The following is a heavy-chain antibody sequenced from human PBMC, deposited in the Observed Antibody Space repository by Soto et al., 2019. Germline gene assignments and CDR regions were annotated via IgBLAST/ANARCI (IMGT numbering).Heavy chain of an antibody. Sequence: GASVKVSCKASGGTFSSYAISWVRQAPGQGLEWMGGIIPIFGTANYAQKSQGRVTITADESTSTAYMELSSLRSEDTAVYYCARVNDYPLGIYYYGMDVWGQGTTVTVSS. D-gene: IGHD4-17*01. J-gene: IGHJ6*02. CDR1: GGTFSSYA. CDR2: IIPIFGTA. CDR3: ARVNDYPLGIYYYGMDV. V-gene: IGHV1-69*13.